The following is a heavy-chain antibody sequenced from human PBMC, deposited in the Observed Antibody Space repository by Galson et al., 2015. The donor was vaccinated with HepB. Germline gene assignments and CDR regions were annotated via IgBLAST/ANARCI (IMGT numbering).Heavy chain of an antibody. J-gene: IGHJ4*02. V-gene: IGHV3-30-3*01. CDR1: GFTFSSYA. Sequence: SLRLSCAASGFTFSSYAMHWVRQAPGKGLEWVAVISYDGSNKYYADSVKGRFTISRDNSKNTLYLQMNSLRAEDTAVYYCARGEYRGATSGGGDYWGQGTLVTVSS. CDR2: ISYDGSNK. CDR3: ARGEYRGATSGGGDY. D-gene: IGHD1-26*01.